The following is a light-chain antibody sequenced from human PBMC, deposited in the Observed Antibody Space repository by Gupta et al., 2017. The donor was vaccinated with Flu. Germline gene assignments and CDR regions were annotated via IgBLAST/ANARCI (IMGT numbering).Light chain of an antibody. CDR2: CAS. CDR3: RQECISVCT. V-gene: IGKV3-20*01. CDR1: ESVKNKL. Sequence: GPLSWSPGERDTLPFSARESVKNKLLTSYHQKPGQAPTLLIYCASSSFTGIPHTFSGSRSSTAFTLTIRRLVPPDFAVYYCRQECISVCTFGQGTKMEIK. J-gene: IGKJ2*02.